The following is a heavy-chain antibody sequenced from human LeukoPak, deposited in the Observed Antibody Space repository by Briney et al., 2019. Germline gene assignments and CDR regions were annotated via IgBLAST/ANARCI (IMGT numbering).Heavy chain of an antibody. CDR1: GFTFSSYS. D-gene: IGHD2-15*01. Sequence: GGSLRLSCAASGFTFSSYSMNWVRQAPGKGLEWVSSISSSSSYIYYADPVKGRFTISRDNAKNSLYLQMNSLRAEDTAVHYCARLGYCSGGSCPDYWGQGTLVTVSS. V-gene: IGHV3-21*01. J-gene: IGHJ4*02. CDR2: ISSSSSYI. CDR3: ARLGYCSGGSCPDY.